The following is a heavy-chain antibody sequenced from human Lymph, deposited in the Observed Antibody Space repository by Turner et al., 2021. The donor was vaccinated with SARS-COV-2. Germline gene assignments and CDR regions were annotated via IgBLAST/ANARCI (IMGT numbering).Heavy chain of an antibody. J-gene: IGHJ6*02. CDR1: GFTFSSYS. Sequence: EVQLVESGVGLVQPGGYLRLSGAASGFTFSSYSINWVRQAPGKGREWVSYISISSSTIYYADSVKGRFTSSRDNAKNSLYLQMNSLRDEDTAVYYCARDRGGYGAYYYGMDVWGQGTTVTVSS. V-gene: IGHV3-48*02. D-gene: IGHD2-15*01. CDR3: ARDRGGYGAYYYGMDV. CDR2: ISISSSTI.